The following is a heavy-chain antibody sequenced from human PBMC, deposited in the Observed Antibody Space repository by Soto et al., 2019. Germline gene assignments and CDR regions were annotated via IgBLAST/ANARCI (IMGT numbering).Heavy chain of an antibody. V-gene: IGHV1-18*01. CDR3: ARDAPPEDY. CDR1: GYTFTSYG. J-gene: IGHJ4*02. CDR2: ISAYNGNT. Sequence: QVQLVQSGAEVKKPGASVKVSCKASGYTFTSYGISWVRQAPGQGLEWMGWISAYNGNTNYAQKVKCRVTMTTDTSSSTDYMELRSLRSDDTAVYFCARDAPPEDYWGQGTQVTVSS.